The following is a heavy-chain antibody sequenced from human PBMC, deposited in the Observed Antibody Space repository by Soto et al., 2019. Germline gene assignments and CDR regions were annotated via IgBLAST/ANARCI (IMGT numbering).Heavy chain of an antibody. V-gene: IGHV3-48*02. CDR3: ARDSESSSSSDFDY. J-gene: IGHJ4*02. CDR1: GFTFSYYN. Sequence: GGSLRLSCAASGFTFSYYNMHWVRQAPGKGQEWISFIRSNSGNTYYADSVKGRFTISRDNAKNSLYLQMNSLRDEDTAVYYCARDSESSSSSDFDYWGQGTLVTVSS. D-gene: IGHD6-6*01. CDR2: IRSNSGNT.